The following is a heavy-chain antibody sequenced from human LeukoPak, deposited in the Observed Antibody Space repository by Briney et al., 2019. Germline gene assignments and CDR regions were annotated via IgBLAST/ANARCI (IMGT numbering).Heavy chain of an antibody. CDR2: IYYSGST. CDR3: ARYIVSYPHDAFDI. D-gene: IGHD1-26*01. CDR1: GGSVSGYY. V-gene: IGHV4-59*02. Sequence: SETLSLTCAVYGGSVSGYYWGWIRQPPGKGLEWTGSIYYSGSTSYNPSLKSRVTLSVDTSKKQFSLKLSSVTAADTAFYYCARYIVSYPHDAFDIWGQGTMVTVSS. J-gene: IGHJ3*02.